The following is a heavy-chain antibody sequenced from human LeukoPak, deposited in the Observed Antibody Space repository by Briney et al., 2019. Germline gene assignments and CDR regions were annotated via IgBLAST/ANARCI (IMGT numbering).Heavy chain of an antibody. CDR3: ARDPSGSYYGYFDY. D-gene: IGHD1-26*01. CDR1: GFTFSGYW. CDR2: IKQDGSVK. Sequence: PGGSLRLSCAASGFTFSGYWMHWVRQAPGKGLEWVANIKQDGSVKYYVDSVKGRFTISRDNAKNSLFLQMNSLRAEDTAVYYCARDPSGSYYGYFDYWGQGTLVTVSS. J-gene: IGHJ4*02. V-gene: IGHV3-7*03.